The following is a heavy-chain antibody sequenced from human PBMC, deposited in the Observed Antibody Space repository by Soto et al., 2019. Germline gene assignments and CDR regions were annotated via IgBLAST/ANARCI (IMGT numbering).Heavy chain of an antibody. J-gene: IGHJ4*02. CDR3: ARADRDDYIGKFGY. V-gene: IGHV4-59*12. Sequence: SETLSLTCTISGGSPSYYYWTWIRQPPGKGLEWIGNIDNSGRTTYNPSLKSRVTISVDTSNNQFSLKLSSVTAADTAVYYCARADRDDYIGKFGYWGQGTLVTVSS. CDR2: IDNSGRT. CDR1: GGSPSYYY. D-gene: IGHD4-4*01.